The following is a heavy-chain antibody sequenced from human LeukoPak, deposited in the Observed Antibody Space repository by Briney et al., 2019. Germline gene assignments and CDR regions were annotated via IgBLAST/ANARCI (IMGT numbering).Heavy chain of an antibody. D-gene: IGHD1-1*01. CDR1: GFTLSSHN. CDR3: ARDPRDDHNSLDS. CDR2: ISSSGSVT. V-gene: IGHV3-48*04. J-gene: IGHJ4*02. Sequence: GGSLRLSCVASGFTLSSHNINWVRQAPGKGLEWVSHISSSGSVTYYVDSVKGRFTISRDNAKNSLYLQMRSLRAEDTAIYYCARDPRDDHNSLDSWGQGTQVTVSS.